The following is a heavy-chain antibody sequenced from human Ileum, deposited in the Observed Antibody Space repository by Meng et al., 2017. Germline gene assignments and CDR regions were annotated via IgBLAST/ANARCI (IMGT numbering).Heavy chain of an antibody. CDR1: VGSVSRGSYS. J-gene: IGHJ4*02. CDR2: IYYSGST. D-gene: IGHD6-6*01. Sequence: VRVQAAGSSSVVPPGTLPPPSPSPVGSVSRGSYSWSWIRQPPGKGLEWIGHIYYSGSTNYNPSLKSRVTISVDMSKNQFSLKLNSVTAADTAIYFCARSSTSPASYFFDYWGQGTLVTVSS. CDR3: ARSSTSPASYFFDY. V-gene: IGHV4-61*01.